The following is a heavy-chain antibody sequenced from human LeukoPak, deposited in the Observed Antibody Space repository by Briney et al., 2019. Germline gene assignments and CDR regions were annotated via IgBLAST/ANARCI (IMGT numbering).Heavy chain of an antibody. D-gene: IGHD6-19*01. CDR2: IWYDGTNK. CDR3: ARTRYNSGGGDY. V-gene: IGHV3-33*01. Sequence: QPGGSLRLSCAASGFTFSDYGMHWVRQAPGKGLEWVAVIWYDGTNKYYADSVEGRFTISRDNSKNTLYLQMNSLRAEDTAVYYCARTRYNSGGGDYWGQGTPVTVSS. CDR1: GFTFSDYG. J-gene: IGHJ4*02.